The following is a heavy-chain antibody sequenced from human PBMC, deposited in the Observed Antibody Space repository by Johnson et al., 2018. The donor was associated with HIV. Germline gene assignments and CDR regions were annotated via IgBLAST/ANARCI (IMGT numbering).Heavy chain of an antibody. D-gene: IGHD3-22*01. J-gene: IGHJ3*02. CDR3: ARAPPYYGGYSVSDAFVI. CDR1: GFTVSSNY. Sequence: VQLVESGGGFILPGGSLRLSCPASGFTVSSNYMSWVRQAPGKGLEWVSLIYSGGITYYADSVKGRFTISRDNSKNTLYLQMNSLRPEDTAVYYCARAPPYYGGYSVSDAFVIWGQGTLVIVSS. V-gene: IGHV3-66*03. CDR2: IYSGGIT.